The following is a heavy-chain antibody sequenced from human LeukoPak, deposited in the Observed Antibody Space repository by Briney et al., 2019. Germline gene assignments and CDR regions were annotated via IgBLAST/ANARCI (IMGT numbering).Heavy chain of an antibody. Sequence: PGGSLRLSCAASGFIFSSYGMHWVRQAPGKGLEWVAFIRYDASNKYYADSVKGRFTISRDNSKNTLYLQMNSLRAEDTAVYYCAKDDAWLQYGDWGRGTLVTVSS. J-gene: IGHJ4*02. V-gene: IGHV3-30*02. CDR2: IRYDASNK. CDR3: AKDDAWLQYGD. CDR1: GFIFSSYG. D-gene: IGHD5-24*01.